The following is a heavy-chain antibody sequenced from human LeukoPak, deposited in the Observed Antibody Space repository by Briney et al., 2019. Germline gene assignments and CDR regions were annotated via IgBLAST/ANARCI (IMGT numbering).Heavy chain of an antibody. V-gene: IGHV1-2*06. J-gene: IGHJ4*02. CDR3: ARCESGYYYVDDY. Sequence: ASVKVSCEASGYTFTGYYMHWVRQAPGQGLEWMGRINPNSGGTNYARKFQGRVTMTRDTSISTAYMELSRLRSDDTAVYYCARCESGYYYVDDYWGQGTLVTVSS. CDR1: GYTFTGYY. D-gene: IGHD3-22*01. CDR2: INPNSGGT.